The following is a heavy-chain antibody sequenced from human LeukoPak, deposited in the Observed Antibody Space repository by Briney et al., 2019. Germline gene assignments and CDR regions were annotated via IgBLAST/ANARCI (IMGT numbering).Heavy chain of an antibody. CDR2: IYYSGST. CDR3: ARAPYSSSSPYFDY. CDR1: GGSISSSSYY. V-gene: IGHV4-39*01. D-gene: IGHD6-6*01. J-gene: IGHJ4*02. Sequence: SETLSLTCTVSGGSISSSSYYWGWIRQPPGKGLEWIGSIYYSGSTYYNPSLKSRVTISVDTSKNQFSLKLSSVTAADTAVYYCARAPYSSSSPYFDYWGQGTLVTVSS.